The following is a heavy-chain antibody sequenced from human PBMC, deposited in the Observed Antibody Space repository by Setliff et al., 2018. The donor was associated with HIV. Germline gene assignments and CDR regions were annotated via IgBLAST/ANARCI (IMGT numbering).Heavy chain of an antibody. V-gene: IGHV4-61*02. J-gene: IGHJ3*02. Sequence: SETLSLTCTVSGGSINSGYYYWTWIRQPAGKGLEWIGRIYTTGSTNYSPSLKSRVTISLDTSKNQFSLKLTSVTAADTAVYYCSTYGYGISDAFDIWGRGTMVTVSS. CDR1: GGSINSGYYY. D-gene: IGHD5-18*01. CDR3: STYGYGISDAFDI. CDR2: IYTTGST.